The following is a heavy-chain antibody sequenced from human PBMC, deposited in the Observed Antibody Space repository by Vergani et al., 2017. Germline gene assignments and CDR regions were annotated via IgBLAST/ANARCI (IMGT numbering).Heavy chain of an antibody. CDR3: ARLFLYCSSTSCYHSWFDP. D-gene: IGHD2-2*01. CDR1: GYSFTSYW. J-gene: IGHJ5*02. Sequence: VQLVQSGAEVKKPGESLQISCKGSGYSFTSYWIGWVRQMPGKGLEWMGIIYPGDSDTRYSPSFQGQVTISADKSISTAYLQWSSLKASDTAMYYCARLFLYCSSTSCYHSWFDPWGQGTLVTVSS. V-gene: IGHV5-51*03. CDR2: IYPGDSDT.